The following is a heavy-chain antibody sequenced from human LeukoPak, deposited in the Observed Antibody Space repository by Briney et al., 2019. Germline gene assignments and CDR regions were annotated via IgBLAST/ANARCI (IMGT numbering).Heavy chain of an antibody. CDR1: GFTVSNNY. Sequence: PGGSLRLSCAASGFTVSNNYMMWVRQAPGKGLEWVSDIYRSGGTNYADSVKGRFTISRDNAKNSLYLRMNSLRAEDTAVYYCARVGRGCSGGSCDNYFDYWGQGTLVTVSS. V-gene: IGHV3-53*01. CDR3: ARVGRGCSGGSCDNYFDY. J-gene: IGHJ4*02. D-gene: IGHD2-15*01. CDR2: IYRSGGT.